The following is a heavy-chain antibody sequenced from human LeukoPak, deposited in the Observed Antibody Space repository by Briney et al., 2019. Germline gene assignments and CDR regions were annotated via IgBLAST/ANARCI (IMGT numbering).Heavy chain of an antibody. CDR2: AYHSGIT. Sequence: SETLSLTCSVSGGSITSDNWWIWVRQPPGKGLEWIGEAYHSGITNYNPSLKSRVTMSVDKSKNQFSLSLSSVTAADTAVYHCARGLYSSDAYWGQGILVTVSS. CDR3: ARGLYSSDAY. J-gene: IGHJ4*02. CDR1: GGSITSDNW. V-gene: IGHV4-4*02. D-gene: IGHD6-19*01.